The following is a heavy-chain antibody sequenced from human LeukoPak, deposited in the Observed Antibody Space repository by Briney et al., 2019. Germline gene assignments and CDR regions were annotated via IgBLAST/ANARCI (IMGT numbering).Heavy chain of an antibody. CDR2: IYYSGST. V-gene: IGHV4-39*01. CDR1: GGSISSSSYY. J-gene: IGHJ4*02. D-gene: IGHD5-24*01. CDR3: ARLEMATFKLDY. Sequence: SETLSLTCTVSGGSISSSSYYWGWIRQPPGKGLEWIGSIYYSGSTYYNPSLKSRVTISVDTSKNQFSLKLSSVTAADTAVYYCARLEMATFKLDYWGQGTLVTVSS.